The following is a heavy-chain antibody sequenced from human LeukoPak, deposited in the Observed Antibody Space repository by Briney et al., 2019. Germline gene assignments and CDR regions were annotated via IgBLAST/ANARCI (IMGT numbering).Heavy chain of an antibody. J-gene: IGHJ4*02. D-gene: IGHD4-17*01. CDR3: ARSLYGDYVGY. CDR1: GGSVSSGSHY. Sequence: PSETLSLICTVSGGSVSSGSHYWSWIRQPPGKGLEWIGYIYYIGSTSYNPSLKSRVTISVDTSRNQFSLKLSSVTAADTAVYYCARSLYGDYVGYWGQGTLVTVSS. V-gene: IGHV4-61*01. CDR2: IYYIGST.